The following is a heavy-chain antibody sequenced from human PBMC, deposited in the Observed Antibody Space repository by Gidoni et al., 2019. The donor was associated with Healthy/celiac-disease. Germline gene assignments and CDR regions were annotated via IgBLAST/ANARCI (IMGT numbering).Heavy chain of an antibody. CDR1: GFTFSSYW. CDR2: IKQDGSEK. Sequence: EVQLVESGGGLVQPGGSLILSCAASGFTFSSYWLSWVRQAPGKGLEWVANIKQDGSEKYYVDSVKGRFTISRDNAKNSLYLQMNSLRAEDTAVYYCAREVWVTAIISDPYYYYMDVWGKGTTVTVSS. J-gene: IGHJ6*03. D-gene: IGHD2-21*02. CDR3: AREVWVTAIISDPYYYYMDV. V-gene: IGHV3-7*01.